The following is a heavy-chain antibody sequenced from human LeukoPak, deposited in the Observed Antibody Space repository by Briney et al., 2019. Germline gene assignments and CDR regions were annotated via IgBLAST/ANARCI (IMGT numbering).Heavy chain of an antibody. CDR3: AGRSSSGYLSPKKKGGAFDI. Sequence: SETLSLTCAVYGGSFSGYYWSWIRQPPGKGLEWIGEINHSGSTNYNPSLKSRVTISVDTSKNQFSLKLSSVTAADTAVYYCAGRSSSGYLSPKKKGGAFDIWGQGTMVTVSS. V-gene: IGHV4-34*01. CDR2: INHSGST. J-gene: IGHJ3*02. D-gene: IGHD3-22*01. CDR1: GGSFSGYY.